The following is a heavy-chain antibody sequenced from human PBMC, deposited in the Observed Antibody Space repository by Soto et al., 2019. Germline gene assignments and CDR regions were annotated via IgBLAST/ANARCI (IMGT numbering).Heavy chain of an antibody. CDR2: IYWDDDK. CDR3: AHSRFRILFGEKSNWFDP. J-gene: IGHJ5*02. V-gene: IGHV2-5*02. Sequence: QITLKESGPALVKPTQTLTLTCTFSGFSLDTSGVGVGWFRQPPGKALEWLALIYWDDDKRYSPSLKSRLTITKDTSNNQVVLTMTNMDPVDTATYYCAHSRFRILFGEKSNWFDPWGLGTLVTVSS. CDR1: GFSLDTSGVG. D-gene: IGHD3-10*02.